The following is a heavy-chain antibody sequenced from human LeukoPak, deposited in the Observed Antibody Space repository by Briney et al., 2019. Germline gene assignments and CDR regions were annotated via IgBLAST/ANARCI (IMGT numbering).Heavy chain of an antibody. J-gene: IGHJ1*01. CDR2: IDYSGSA. CDR1: GGSISSYY. D-gene: IGHD3-22*01. V-gene: IGHV4-59*01. Sequence: SETLSLTCTVSGGSISSYYWSWIRRPPGKGLEWIGYIDYSGSANYNPSLKSRVAISVDTSKNQFSLKLSSVTAADTAIYYCARGISPYYYDSSGYLFQHWGQGTLLTVSS. CDR3: ARGISPYYYDSSGYLFQH.